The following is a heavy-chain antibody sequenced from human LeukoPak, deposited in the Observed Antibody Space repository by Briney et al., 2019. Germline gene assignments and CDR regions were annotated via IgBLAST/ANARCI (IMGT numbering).Heavy chain of an antibody. V-gene: IGHV4-39*07. CDR3: ARDYQGGYGDKTVDY. D-gene: IGHD5-18*01. CDR2: IHFGGTT. J-gene: IGHJ4*02. Sequence: SETLSLTCTVSGGSISSSSYSWGWVRQPPGKGLEWIGEIHFGGTTKYNPSLKSRVTISGDTSKNQFSLKLSSVTAADTAVYYCARDYQGGYGDKTVDYWGQGTLVTVSS. CDR1: GGSISSSSYS.